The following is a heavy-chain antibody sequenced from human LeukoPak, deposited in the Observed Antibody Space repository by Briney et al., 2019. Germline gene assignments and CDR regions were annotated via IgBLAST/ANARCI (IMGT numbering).Heavy chain of an antibody. Sequence: SQTLSLTCVISGDSVSSNGAAWNWIRQSPSRGLEWLGRTYYRSKWYNDYAVSVKSRVNINPDTSKNQFSLQLNSVTPEDTAVYYCARSSRTSSLAWFDPWGQGTLVTVSS. CDR3: ARSSRTSSLAWFDP. CDR1: GDSVSSNGAA. CDR2: TYYRSKWYN. D-gene: IGHD2-2*01. J-gene: IGHJ5*02. V-gene: IGHV6-1*01.